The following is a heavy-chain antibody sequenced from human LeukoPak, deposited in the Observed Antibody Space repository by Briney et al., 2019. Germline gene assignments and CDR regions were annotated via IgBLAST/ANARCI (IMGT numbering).Heavy chain of an antibody. V-gene: IGHV4-34*01. Sequence: SETLSLTCAVYGGSFSGYYWSWIRQPPGKGLEWIGEINHSGSTNYNPSLKSRVTISVDTSKNQFSLKLSSVTAADTAVYYCARDGGHQLLNGNWFDPWGQGTLVTVSS. CDR3: ARDGGHQLLNGNWFDP. CDR1: GGSFSGYY. J-gene: IGHJ5*02. D-gene: IGHD2-2*01. CDR2: INHSGST.